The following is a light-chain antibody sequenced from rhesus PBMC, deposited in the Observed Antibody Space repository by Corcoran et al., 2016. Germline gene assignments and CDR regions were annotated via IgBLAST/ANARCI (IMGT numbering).Light chain of an antibody. J-gene: IGKJ2*01. Sequence: EIVMTQSPATLSLSPGERVTLSCRASQSVRRNVAWYQQKPEQAPRLLIYGASSRATAIPDRFSGSGSWTDFTLIISSLEPEDVGVYYCQQYNNWNSFGQGTKVEIK. CDR1: QSVRRN. CDR3: QQYNNWNS. CDR2: GAS. V-gene: IGKV3S9*01.